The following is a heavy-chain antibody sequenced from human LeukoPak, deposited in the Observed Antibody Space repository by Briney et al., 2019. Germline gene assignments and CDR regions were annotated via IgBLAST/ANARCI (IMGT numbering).Heavy chain of an antibody. CDR1: GGTFSSYA. V-gene: IGHV1-69*13. CDR3: ARVRYYDSSGYYPFDY. J-gene: IGHJ4*02. CDR2: IIPIFGTA. D-gene: IGHD3-22*01. Sequence: SVRVSCKASGGTFSSYAISWVRQAPGQGLEWMGGIIPIFGTANYAQKFQGRVTITADESTSTAYMELSSLRSEDTAVYYCARVRYYDSSGYYPFDYWGQGTLVTVSS.